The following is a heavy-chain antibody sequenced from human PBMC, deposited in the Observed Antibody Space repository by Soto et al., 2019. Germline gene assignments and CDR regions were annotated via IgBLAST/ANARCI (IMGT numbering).Heavy chain of an antibody. Sequence: GGSLRLSCEASGFTFSPAWMIWVRQAPGKGLEWVGLIKSKTSGGTVDYAAPVKGRFTISRDDSEKMVYLQMNSLRAEDTAVYYCVADVPNSSEYVPIDYWGQGTLVTVPQ. CDR1: GFTFSPAW. CDR2: IKSKTSGGTV. CDR3: VADVPNSSEYVPIDY. J-gene: IGHJ4*02. V-gene: IGHV3-15*01. D-gene: IGHD3-22*01.